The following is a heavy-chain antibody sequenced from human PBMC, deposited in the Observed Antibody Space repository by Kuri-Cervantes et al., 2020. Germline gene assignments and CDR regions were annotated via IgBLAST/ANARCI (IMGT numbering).Heavy chain of an antibody. CDR3: ARRYYYDSSGYYSYNWFDP. CDR2: INHSGST. CDR1: GFTFGDYA. V-gene: IGHV4-34*01. D-gene: IGHD3-22*01. J-gene: IGHJ5*02. Sequence: GSLRLSCTASGFTFGDYAMSWIRQPPGKGLEWIGEINHSGSTNYNPPLKSRVTISVDTSKNQFSLKLSSVTAADTAVYYCARRYYYDSSGYYSYNWFDPWGQGTLVTVSS.